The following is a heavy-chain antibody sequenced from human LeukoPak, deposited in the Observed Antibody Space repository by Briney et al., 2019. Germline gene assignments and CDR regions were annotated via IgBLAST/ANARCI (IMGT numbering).Heavy chain of an antibody. CDR3: VRDRVGPDY. J-gene: IGHJ4*02. Sequence: QPGGSLRLSCAASGFTFSSAWMHWVRQGQGTGLVWVSRITDDGTTTYADSVKGRFTISRDNAKNTLYLQMNSLRAEDTAVYYCVRDRVGPDYWGQGTLVTVSS. CDR2: ITDDGTT. V-gene: IGHV3-74*03. CDR1: GFTFSSAW. D-gene: IGHD1-26*01.